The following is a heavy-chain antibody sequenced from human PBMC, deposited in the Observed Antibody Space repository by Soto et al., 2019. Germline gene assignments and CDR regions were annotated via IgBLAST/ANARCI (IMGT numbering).Heavy chain of an antibody. Sequence: QVQLVESGGGVVQPGRSLRLSCAASGFTFSSYGMHWVRQAPGKGLEWVAVISYDGSNKYYADSVKGRFTISRDNSKNTLYLQMNSLRAVDTAVYYCAKDRGYSCFDPWGQGPLVTVSS. V-gene: IGHV3-30*18. CDR2: ISYDGSNK. CDR1: GFTFSSYG. J-gene: IGHJ5*02. CDR3: AKDRGYSCFDP.